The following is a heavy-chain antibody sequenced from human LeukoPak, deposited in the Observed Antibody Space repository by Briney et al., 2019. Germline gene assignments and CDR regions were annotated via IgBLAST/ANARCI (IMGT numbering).Heavy chain of an antibody. CDR1: GFTFGSHA. CDR3: AKDPYGTYYGRFDC. Sequence: GGSLRLSCAASGFTFGSHAMGWVRQPPGKGLEWVSGIVGSGGSTYYADSVKGRFTISRDNSKNTLYLQMSSLRGEDTALYYCAKDPYGTYYGRFDCWGQGTLVTVSS. D-gene: IGHD1-26*01. V-gene: IGHV3-23*01. CDR2: IVGSGGST. J-gene: IGHJ4*02.